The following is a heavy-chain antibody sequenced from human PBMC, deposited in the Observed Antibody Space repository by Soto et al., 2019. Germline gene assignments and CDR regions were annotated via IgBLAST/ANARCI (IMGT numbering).Heavy chain of an antibody. J-gene: IGHJ5*02. V-gene: IGHV5-51*01. Sequence: PGESLKISCKGSGYSFTSYWIGWVRQMPGKGLEWMGIIYPGDSDTRYSPSFQGQVTISADKSISTAYLQWSSLKASDTAMYYCARRVDTAMVNEGWFDPWGQGTLVTAPQ. CDR3: ARRVDTAMVNEGWFDP. D-gene: IGHD5-18*01. CDR2: IYPGDSDT. CDR1: GYSFTSYW.